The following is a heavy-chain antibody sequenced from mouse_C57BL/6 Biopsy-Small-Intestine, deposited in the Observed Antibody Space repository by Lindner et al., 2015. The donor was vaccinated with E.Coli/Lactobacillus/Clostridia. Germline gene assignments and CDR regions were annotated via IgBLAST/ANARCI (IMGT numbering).Heavy chain of an antibody. D-gene: IGHD1-1*01. Sequence: VQLQESGPGMVKPSQSLSLTCTVTGYSITSGYDWHWIRHFPGNKLEWMGYISYSGSTNYNPSLKSRISITHDTSKNHVFLKLNSVTTEDTATYYCARGGYYGSSYEYGMDYWGQGTSVTVSS. CDR3: ARGGYYGSSYEYGMDY. CDR1: GYSITSGYD. J-gene: IGHJ4*01. CDR2: ISYSGST. V-gene: IGHV3-1*01.